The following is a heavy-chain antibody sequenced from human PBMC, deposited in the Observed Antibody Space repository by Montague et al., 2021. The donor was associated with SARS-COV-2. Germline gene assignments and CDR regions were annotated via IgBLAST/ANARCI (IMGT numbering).Heavy chain of an antibody. D-gene: IGHD2-15*01. CDR3: ARLRDEVVPSPILGIGPYFTYYFMDF. CDR1: GGSFSGYY. V-gene: IGHV4-34*01. J-gene: IGHJ6*03. CDR2: INHGGST. Sequence: SETLSLTCAVHGGSFSGYYWNWIRQRPGKGLEWIGEINHGGSTNYNPSLKNRLTISADTSKNQFSLKLTSVSATDTAVYYCARLRDEVVPSPILGIGPYFTYYFMDFWGKGTTVTVS.